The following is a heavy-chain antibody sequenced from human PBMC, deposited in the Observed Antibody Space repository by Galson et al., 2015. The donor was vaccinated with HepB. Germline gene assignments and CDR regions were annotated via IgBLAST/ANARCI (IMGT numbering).Heavy chain of an antibody. CDR3: ARVYCSSTSCYQDAFDI. CDR2: INPSGGST. J-gene: IGHJ3*02. Sequence: SVKVSCKASGYTFTSYYMHWVRQAPGQGLEWMGIINPSGGSTSYAQKFQGRVTMTRDTSTSTVYMELSSLRSEDTAVYYCARVYCSSTSCYQDAFDIWGQGTMVTVSS. CDR1: GYTFTSYY. V-gene: IGHV1-46*01. D-gene: IGHD2-2*01.